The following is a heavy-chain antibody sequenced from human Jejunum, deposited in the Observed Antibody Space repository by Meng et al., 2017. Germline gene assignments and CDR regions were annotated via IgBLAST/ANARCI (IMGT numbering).Heavy chain of an antibody. CDR2: INAGSGNT. Sequence: QVQFVQSGAEVKKPGPSVKISCKASGNTFTTNTIHWVRQAPGQRPEWMGWINAGSGNTKYSLKFQNRVTLTRDTSANTAYMEVNSLTSEDTAVYYCARDPTGGTFHYFDSWGQGALVTVSS. J-gene: IGHJ4*02. CDR3: ARDPTGGTFHYFDS. V-gene: IGHV1-3*01. CDR1: GNTFTTNT. D-gene: IGHD3-16*01.